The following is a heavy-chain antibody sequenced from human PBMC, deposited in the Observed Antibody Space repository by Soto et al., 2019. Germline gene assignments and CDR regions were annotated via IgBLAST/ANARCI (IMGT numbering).Heavy chain of an antibody. CDR2: IYYSGST. CDR3: ARGGAYYYDSSGYYYPITYFDY. CDR1: GGSISSYY. D-gene: IGHD3-22*01. Sequence: QVQLQESGPGLVKPSETLSLTCTVSGGSISSYYWSWIRQPPGKGLEWIGYIYYSGSTNYNPSLKSRVTISVDTSKDQFSLKLSSVTAADTAVYYCARGGAYYYDSSGYYYPITYFDYWGQGTLVTVS. J-gene: IGHJ4*02. V-gene: IGHV4-59*01.